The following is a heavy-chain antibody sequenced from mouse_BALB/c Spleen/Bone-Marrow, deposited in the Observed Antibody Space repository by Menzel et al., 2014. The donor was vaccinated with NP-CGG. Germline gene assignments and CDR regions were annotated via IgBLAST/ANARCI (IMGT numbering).Heavy chain of an antibody. D-gene: IGHD2-14*01. V-gene: IGHV14-3*02. CDR3: ASYRYAWYFDV. CDR2: IDPANGNT. Sequence: LMESGAELVKPGASVKLSCTASGFNIKDTYMHWVKQRPEQGLEWIGRIDPANGNTKYDPKFQGKATITADTSSNTAYLQLSSLTSEDTAVYYCASYRYAWYFDVWGAGTTVTVSS. J-gene: IGHJ1*01. CDR1: GFNIKDTY.